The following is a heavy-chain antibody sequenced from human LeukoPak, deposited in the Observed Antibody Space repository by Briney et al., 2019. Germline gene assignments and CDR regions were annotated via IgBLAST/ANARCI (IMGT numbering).Heavy chain of an antibody. CDR2: IIPILGIA. J-gene: IGHJ4*02. CDR3: ARGSYDSNGVHFDY. CDR1: GGTFSSYA. D-gene: IGHD3-22*01. V-gene: IGHV1-69*04. Sequence: GASVKVSCKASGGTFSSYAISWVRQAPGQGLEWMGRIIPILGIANYAQKFQGRVTITADKSTSTAYMELSSLRSEDTAVYYCARGSYDSNGVHFDYWGQGTLVTVSS.